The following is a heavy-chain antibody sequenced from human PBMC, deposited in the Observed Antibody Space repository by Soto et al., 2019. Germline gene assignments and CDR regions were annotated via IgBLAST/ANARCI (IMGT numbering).Heavy chain of an antibody. D-gene: IGHD3-16*01. CDR3: AHRGGATVGLYYFDY. CDR1: WFSLSTTGVG. J-gene: IGHJ4*02. V-gene: IGHV2-5*01. CDR2: IYCHDDK. Sequence: XGPTLVNPPQTLTLTDTFCWFSLSTTGVGVSWIRQPPGKALEWLALIYCHDDKRYSPSLKSRLTITKDTSKNQVVLTMTNMDPVDTATYYCAHRGGATVGLYYFDYWGQGALVTVSS.